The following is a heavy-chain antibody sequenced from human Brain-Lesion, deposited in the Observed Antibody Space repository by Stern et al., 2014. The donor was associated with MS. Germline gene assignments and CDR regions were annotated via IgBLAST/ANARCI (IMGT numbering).Heavy chain of an antibody. V-gene: IGHV3-7*01. CDR1: GFTFSNYW. CDR2: IKQDGSEK. Sequence: EVQLVEPGGGLVQPGGSLRLSCVASGFTFSNYWLSWVRQAPGKGLEWMANIKQDGSEKDYVDSVKGRFTISRDNARNSLYLQMNSLRAEDTAMYYCARIDRGNYDFWSNSYDYWFDPWGQGTLVTVSS. CDR3: ARIDRGNYDFWSNSYDYWFDP. D-gene: IGHD3-3*01. J-gene: IGHJ5*02.